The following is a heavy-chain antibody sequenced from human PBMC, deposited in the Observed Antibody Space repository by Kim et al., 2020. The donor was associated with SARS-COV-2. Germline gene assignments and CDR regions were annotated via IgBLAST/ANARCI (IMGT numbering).Heavy chain of an antibody. J-gene: IGHJ4*02. V-gene: IGHV4-59*01. D-gene: IGHD1-26*01. CDR3: ARGVTVGALDY. Sequence: SETLSRTCTVSGGSISSYYWSWIRQPPGKGLEWIGYIYYSGSTNYNPSLKSRVTISVDTSKNQFSLKLSSVTAADTAVYYCARGVTVGALDYWGQGTLVTVSS. CDR1: GGSISSYY. CDR2: IYYSGST.